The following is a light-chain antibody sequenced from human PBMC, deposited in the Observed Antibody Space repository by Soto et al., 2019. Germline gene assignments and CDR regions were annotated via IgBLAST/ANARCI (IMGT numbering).Light chain of an antibody. Sequence: DILMTQSPDSLAVSLGERATINCKSSQSILYSSINKNFLTWYQQKPGQPPKLLIYWASTRESGVPDRFSGSGSGTDFTLTINGLQAEDVAVYYCQQYYNVPYTFGQGTKVEI. CDR1: QSILYSSINKNF. V-gene: IGKV4-1*01. J-gene: IGKJ2*01. CDR2: WAS. CDR3: QQYYNVPYT.